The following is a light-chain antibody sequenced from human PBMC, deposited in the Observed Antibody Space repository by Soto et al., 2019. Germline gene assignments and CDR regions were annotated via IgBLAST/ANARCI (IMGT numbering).Light chain of an antibody. CDR2: DAS. CDR3: QQGSNWWT. V-gene: IGKV3-11*01. Sequence: EIVLTQSPATLSLSPGERATLSCRASQSVSSYLAWYQQKPGQAPRLLISDASNRATGIPARFSGSGSATDFILTSSRLEHEDVAVYYCQQGSNWWTFGQGTKVEIK. J-gene: IGKJ1*01. CDR1: QSVSSY.